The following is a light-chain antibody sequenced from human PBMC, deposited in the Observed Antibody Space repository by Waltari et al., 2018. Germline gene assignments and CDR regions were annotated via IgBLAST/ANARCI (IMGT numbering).Light chain of an antibody. CDR3: SSYAGSVV. J-gene: IGLJ3*02. CDR1: SSDMGSYNV. Sequence: QSALTQPASVSGSRGQPLTIPCTGRSSDMGSYNVVSWYQHHPGKAPKLLIYGVNNRPSGVSNRFSGSKSGNTASLTISGLQAEDEADYYCSSYAGSVVFGGGTKLTVL. CDR2: GVN. V-gene: IGLV2-23*02.